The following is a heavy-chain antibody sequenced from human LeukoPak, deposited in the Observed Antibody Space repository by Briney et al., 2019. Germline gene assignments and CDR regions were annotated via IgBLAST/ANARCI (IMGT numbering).Heavy chain of an antibody. V-gene: IGHV4-59*02. Sequence: PSETLSLTCVGSGGSVSGYYWGWIRQPPGRGLEWIGYVYYRGSTNYNPSFKSRITISVDTSRNQFSLQLSSVTAADTAVYYCARIHRYCSGGACYVLDNWGQGTLVAVSS. CDR2: VYYRGST. CDR1: GGSVSGYY. CDR3: ARIHRYCSGGACYVLDN. D-gene: IGHD2-15*01. J-gene: IGHJ4*02.